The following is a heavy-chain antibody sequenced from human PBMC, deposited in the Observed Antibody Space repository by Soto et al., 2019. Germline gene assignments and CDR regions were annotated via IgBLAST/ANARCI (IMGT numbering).Heavy chain of an antibody. D-gene: IGHD2-15*01. Sequence: EVQLLESGGGLVQPGGSLRLSCAASGFTFSSYAMSWVRQAPGKGLEWVSAISGSGGSTYYADSVKGRFTISRDNSKNTLYLQMNSLRAEDTAVYYCAKGPPYCSGGSRYITFRYYYYGMDVWGQGTTVTVSS. J-gene: IGHJ6*02. V-gene: IGHV3-23*01. CDR2: ISGSGGST. CDR3: AKGPPYCSGGSRYITFRYYYYGMDV. CDR1: GFTFSSYA.